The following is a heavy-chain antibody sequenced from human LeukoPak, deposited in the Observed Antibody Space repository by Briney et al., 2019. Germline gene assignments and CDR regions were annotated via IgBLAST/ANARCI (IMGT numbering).Heavy chain of an antibody. J-gene: IGHJ4*02. CDR3: AKITGSITAVDSFDS. V-gene: IGHV3-30*18. D-gene: IGHD3-16*01. CDR2: ISYGGSDK. Sequence: PGGSLRLSCAASGFTFSSYSMNWVRQAPGKGLEWVAVISYGGSDKYYADSVKGRFAISRDNSKNTVYLQMNSLRAEDTAVYYCAKITGSITAVDSFDSWGQGTLVTVSS. CDR1: GFTFSSYS.